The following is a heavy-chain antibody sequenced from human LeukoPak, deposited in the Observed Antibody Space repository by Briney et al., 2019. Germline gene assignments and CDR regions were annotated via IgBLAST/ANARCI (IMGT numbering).Heavy chain of an antibody. J-gene: IGHJ5*02. V-gene: IGHV4-59*01. CDR3: ARDKMRHSYGPFRLGKGGWFDP. Sequence: SETLSLTCTVSGGSISSYYWSWIRQPPGKGLEWIGYIYYSGSTNYNPSLKSRVTISVDTSKNQFSLKLSSVTAADTAVYYCARDKMRHSYGPFRLGKGGWFDPWGQGTLVTVSS. D-gene: IGHD5-18*01. CDR1: GGSISSYY. CDR2: IYYSGST.